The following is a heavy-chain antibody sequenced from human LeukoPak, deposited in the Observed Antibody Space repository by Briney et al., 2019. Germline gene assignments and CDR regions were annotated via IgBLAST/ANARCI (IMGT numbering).Heavy chain of an antibody. CDR3: AKDGDTAMVFDY. D-gene: IGHD5-18*01. J-gene: IGHJ4*02. V-gene: IGHV3-30*02. Sequence: GGSLRLSCAASGFTFSTYGMHWVRQAPGKGLEWVAFIWYDGSSKYYADSVKGRFTISRDNSKNTLYLQVNSLRAEDTATYYCAKDGDTAMVFDYWGQGTLVTVSS. CDR1: GFTFSTYG. CDR2: IWYDGSSK.